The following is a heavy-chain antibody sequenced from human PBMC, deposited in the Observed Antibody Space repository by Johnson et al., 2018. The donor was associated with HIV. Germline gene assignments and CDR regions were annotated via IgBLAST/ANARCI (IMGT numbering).Heavy chain of an antibody. CDR2: IWYDGSNK. D-gene: IGHD3-22*01. J-gene: IGHJ3*02. Sequence: QVQLVESGGGVVQPGGSLRLSCAASGFTFSSYGMHWVRQAPGKGLEWVAVIWYDGSNKYYADSVKGRFTISRDNSKNTLYLQMNSLRTEDTAMFYCAKGHSSGYPKDAFDIWGQGTMVTVSS. CDR3: AKGHSSGYPKDAFDI. V-gene: IGHV3-30*02. CDR1: GFTFSSYG.